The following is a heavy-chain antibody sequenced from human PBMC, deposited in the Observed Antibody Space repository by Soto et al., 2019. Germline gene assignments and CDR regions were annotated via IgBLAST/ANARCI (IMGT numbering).Heavy chain of an antibody. CDR3: ARGATIFTHNRMDV. V-gene: IGHV1-69*02. CDR2: IIPILGIA. Sequence: QVQLVQSGAEVKKPGSSVKVSCKASGGTFSSCTISWVRQAPGQGLEWMGRIIPILGIANYAQKFQGRVTITADKSTSTAYMELSSLRSEDTAVYYCARGATIFTHNRMDVWGQGTTVTVSS. J-gene: IGHJ6*02. CDR1: GGTFSSCT. D-gene: IGHD3-9*01.